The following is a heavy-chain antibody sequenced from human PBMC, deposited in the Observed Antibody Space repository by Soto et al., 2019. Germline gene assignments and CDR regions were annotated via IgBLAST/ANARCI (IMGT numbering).Heavy chain of an antibody. J-gene: IGHJ4*02. V-gene: IGHV1-3*01. CDR2: INAGNGNT. CDR3: ARGPGGPDGPGDY. CDR1: GYTFTSYA. D-gene: IGHD2-15*01. Sequence: QVQLVQSGAEVKKPGASVKVSCKASGYTFTSYAMHWVRQAPGQRLEWMGWINAGNGNTKYSQKFQGRVNXTXDXPASTAYMELSSLRSEDTAVYYCARGPGGPDGPGDYWGQGTLVTVSS.